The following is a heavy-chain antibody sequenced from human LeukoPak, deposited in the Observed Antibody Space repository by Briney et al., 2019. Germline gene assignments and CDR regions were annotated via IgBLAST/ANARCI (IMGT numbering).Heavy chain of an antibody. CDR1: GVSLSSYY. CDR2: IYYSGST. CDR3: ARGLRQQLLPTGTAFDI. D-gene: IGHD6-13*01. J-gene: IGHJ3*02. Sequence: SETLSLSCTVSGVSLSSYYWSWIRQPPGKGLEWIGYIYYSGSTYYNPSLKSRVTISVDTSKNQFSLKLSSVTAADTAVYYCARGLRQQLLPTGTAFDIWGQGTMVTVSS. V-gene: IGHV4-59*12.